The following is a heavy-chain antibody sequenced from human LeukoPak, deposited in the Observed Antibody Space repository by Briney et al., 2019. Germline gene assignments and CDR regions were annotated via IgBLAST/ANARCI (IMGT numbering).Heavy chain of an antibody. CDR1: GDSITNNYY. CDR2: IYHSGST. V-gene: IGHV4-38-2*01. CDR3: ARLKLGSAYSYTDDY. Sequence: SSETLSLTCAVSGDSITNNYYWGCIRQPPGKGLEWIGSIYHSGSTYYYPSLKSRPTIAVDTSKNQFSLKLSPVTAADTAVYYCARLKLGSAYSYTDDYWGQGTLVTVSS. D-gene: IGHD3-22*01. J-gene: IGHJ4*02.